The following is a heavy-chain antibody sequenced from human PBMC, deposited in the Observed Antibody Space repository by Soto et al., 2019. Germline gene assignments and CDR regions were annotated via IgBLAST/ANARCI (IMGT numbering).Heavy chain of an antibody. CDR2: VYHSGRA. V-gene: IGHV4-39*01. CDR1: VGSSTSRDIY. J-gene: IGHJ3*02. CDR3: ARLIPYCGGDCYSVGAFDI. D-gene: IGHD2-21*02. Sequence: KPSEALSVTGTVSVGSSTSRDIYWGWILQSPGKGLEWIGTVYHSGRAYYNPSLRSRVTMSVDTSKNEFSVNLNFVTAADTAVYYCARLIPYCGGDCYSVGAFDIWGQGTMVTVSS.